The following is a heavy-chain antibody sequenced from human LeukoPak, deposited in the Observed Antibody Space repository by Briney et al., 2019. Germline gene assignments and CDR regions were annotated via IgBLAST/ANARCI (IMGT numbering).Heavy chain of an antibody. CDR2: IYYSGST. CDR1: GGSISSGDYY. CDR3: ARGHGITIFGVVIPDAFDI. Sequence: SETLSLTCTVSGGSISSGDYYWSWIRQPPGKGLEWIGYIYYSGSTYYNPSLKGRVTISVDTSKNQFSLKLSSVTAADTAVYYCARGHGITIFGVVIPDAFDIWGQGTMVTVSS. V-gene: IGHV4-30-4*08. D-gene: IGHD3-3*01. J-gene: IGHJ3*02.